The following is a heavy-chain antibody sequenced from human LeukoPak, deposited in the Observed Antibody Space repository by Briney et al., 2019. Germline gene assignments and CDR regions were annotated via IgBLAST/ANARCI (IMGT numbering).Heavy chain of an antibody. D-gene: IGHD6-19*01. V-gene: IGHV1-46*01. Sequence: ASVKVSCKASGYTFTSYYMHWVRQAPGQGLEWMGIINPSGGSTSYAQKFQGRVTMTRDTSTSTVYMELSSLRSEDTAVYYCARNKDSSGFLGYYGMDVWGQGTTVTVSS. J-gene: IGHJ6*02. CDR3: ARNKDSSGFLGYYGMDV. CDR1: GYTFTSYY. CDR2: INPSGGST.